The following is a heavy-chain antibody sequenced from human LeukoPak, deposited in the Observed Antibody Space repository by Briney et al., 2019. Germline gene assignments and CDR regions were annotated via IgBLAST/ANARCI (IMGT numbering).Heavy chain of an antibody. CDR3: AKSPGYSYGYVY. D-gene: IGHD5-18*01. Sequence: GGSLRLSCAASGFTFSSYAMSWVRQAPGKGLEWVSAISGSGGSTYYADSVKGRFTISRDNSKNSLYLQMNSLRTEDTALYYCAKSPGYSYGYVYWGQGTLVTVSS. V-gene: IGHV3-23*01. CDR1: GFTFSSYA. CDR2: ISGSGGST. J-gene: IGHJ4*02.